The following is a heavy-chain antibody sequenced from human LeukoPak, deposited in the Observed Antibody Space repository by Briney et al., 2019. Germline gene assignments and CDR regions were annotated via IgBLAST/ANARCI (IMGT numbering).Heavy chain of an antibody. D-gene: IGHD2-15*01. Sequence: SETLSLTCTVSNDSISSGDYYWNWIRQPPGKGLEWIGYIFHRGGTSYNPSLKSRILFSVDTSQNQFSLKLNSVTAADTAVYYCVREILYCSGGSCPFQHWGQGTLVTVSS. J-gene: IGHJ1*01. CDR3: VREILYCSGGSCPFQH. V-gene: IGHV4-30-4*01. CDR2: IFHRGGT. CDR1: NDSISSGDYY.